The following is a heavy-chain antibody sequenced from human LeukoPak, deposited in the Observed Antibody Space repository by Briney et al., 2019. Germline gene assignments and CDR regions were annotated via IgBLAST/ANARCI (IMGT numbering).Heavy chain of an antibody. CDR3: ARGRRSEAGTADY. CDR2: ISSSSSSTI. Sequence: GGSLRLSCAASGFTFSSYSMNWVRQAPGKGLEWVSYISSSSSSTIYYADSVKGRFTISRDNAKNSLYLQMNSLRAEDTAVYYCARGRRSEAGTADYWGQGTLVTVSS. CDR1: GFTFSSYS. J-gene: IGHJ4*02. V-gene: IGHV3-48*04. D-gene: IGHD6-13*01.